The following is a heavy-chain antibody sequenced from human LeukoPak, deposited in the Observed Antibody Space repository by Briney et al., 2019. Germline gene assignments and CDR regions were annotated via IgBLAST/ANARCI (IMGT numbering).Heavy chain of an antibody. CDR1: GFTFSSYA. CDR2: ISYDGSNK. D-gene: IGHD3-3*01. J-gene: IGHJ4*02. Sequence: GRSLRLSCAASGFTFSSYAMHWVRQAPGKGLEWVAVISYDGSNKYYAGSVKGRFTISRDNSKNTLYLQMNSLRAEDTAVYYCARDSRVMDFWSGYYSNYYFDYWGQGTLVTVSS. CDR3: ARDSRVMDFWSGYYSNYYFDY. V-gene: IGHV3-30*04.